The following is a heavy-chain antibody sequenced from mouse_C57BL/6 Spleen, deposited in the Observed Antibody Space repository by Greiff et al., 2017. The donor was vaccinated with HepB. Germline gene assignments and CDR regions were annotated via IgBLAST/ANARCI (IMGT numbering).Heavy chain of an antibody. CDR3: ARGSITTVVATSGYFYV. CDR2: IDPNSGGT. Sequence: QVQLQQPGAELVKPGASVKLSCKASGYTFTSYWMHWVKQRPGRGLEWIGRIDPNSGGTKYNEKFKSKATLTGDKPSSTAYMQLSSLTTEDSAVYYCARGSITTVVATSGYFYVWGTGTTVTVSS. D-gene: IGHD1-1*01. J-gene: IGHJ1*03. CDR1: GYTFTSYW. V-gene: IGHV1-72*01.